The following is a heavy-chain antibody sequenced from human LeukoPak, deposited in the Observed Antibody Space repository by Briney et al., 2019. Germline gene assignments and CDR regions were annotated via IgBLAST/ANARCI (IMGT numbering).Heavy chain of an antibody. D-gene: IGHD1-26*01. Sequence: GGSLRLSCAASGFTFSSYGLHWVRQAPGKGLEWVAFIHYDGTNKYYADSVKGRFTISRDNSKNTLYVQMNSPRAEDTAVYYCAKNRRPAPSFSGSYSPLDYWGQGTLVTVSS. CDR3: AKNRRPAPSFSGSYSPLDY. CDR1: GFTFSSYG. J-gene: IGHJ4*02. CDR2: IHYDGTNK. V-gene: IGHV3-30*02.